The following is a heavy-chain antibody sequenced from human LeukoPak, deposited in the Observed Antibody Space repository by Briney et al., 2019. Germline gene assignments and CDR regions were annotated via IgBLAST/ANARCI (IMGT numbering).Heavy chain of an antibody. V-gene: IGHV3-74*01. CDR1: GFTFSSYW. CDR3: ASLGRYCSSTSCYSVDP. D-gene: IGHD2-2*02. CDR2: INTDGSST. J-gene: IGHJ5*02. Sequence: GGSLRLSCAASGFTFSSYWMHWVRQAPGKGLVWVSRINTDGSSTSYADSVKGRFTISRDNAKNTLYLQMNSLRAEDTAVYYCASLGRYCSSTSCYSVDPWGQGTLVTVSS.